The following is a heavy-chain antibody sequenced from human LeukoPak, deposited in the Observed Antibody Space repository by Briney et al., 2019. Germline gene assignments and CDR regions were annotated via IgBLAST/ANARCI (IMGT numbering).Heavy chain of an antibody. J-gene: IGHJ4*02. V-gene: IGHV4-39*07. Sequence: SETLSLTCTVSGGSISSYYWSWIRQPPGKGLELIGSIYYSGSTYYNPSLKSRVTISVDTSKNQFSLKLSSVTAADTAVYYCAREPIVVVIRYYFDYWGQGTLVTVSS. CDR2: IYYSGST. CDR3: AREPIVVVIRYYFDY. D-gene: IGHD3-22*01. CDR1: GGSISSYY.